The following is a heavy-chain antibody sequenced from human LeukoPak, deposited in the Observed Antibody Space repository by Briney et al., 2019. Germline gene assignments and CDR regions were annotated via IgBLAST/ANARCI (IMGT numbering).Heavy chain of an antibody. CDR3: AKDTSIGRYCTNGVCSPFDY. V-gene: IGHV3-23*01. D-gene: IGHD2-8*01. CDR2: ISETGGTT. Sequence: GRCLRLSWAASGFSLSSYEMNLVRPAPGRGRGWGSAISETGGTTYDADSVKGRLTISRDNSKSTLYLQMNSLRAEDTAVYYCAKDTSIGRYCTNGVCSPFDYWGQGTLVTVSS. CDR1: GFSLSSYE. J-gene: IGHJ4*02.